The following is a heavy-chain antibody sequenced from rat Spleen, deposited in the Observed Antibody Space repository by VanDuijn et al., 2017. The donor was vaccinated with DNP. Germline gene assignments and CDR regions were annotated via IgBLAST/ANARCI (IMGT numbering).Heavy chain of an antibody. CDR1: GFSLISYN. Sequence: QVQLKESGPGLVQPSQTLSLTCTVAGFSLISYNVHWVRQPPGKDLEWMGVIWNTRGTQYNSALKTRLSISKDTSKSQIFLKMNSLQTEDTATYYCARDRLGAMDAWGQGTSVTVSS. J-gene: IGHJ4*01. CDR3: ARDRLGAMDA. D-gene: IGHD5-1*01. CDR2: IWNTRGT. V-gene: IGHV2-41*01.